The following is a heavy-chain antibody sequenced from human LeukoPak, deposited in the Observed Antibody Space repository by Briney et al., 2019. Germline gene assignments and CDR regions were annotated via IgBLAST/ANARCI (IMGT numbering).Heavy chain of an antibody. Sequence: QPGGSLRLSCAASGFSFSSYEMNWVRQAPGKGLEWVSYISSSGSAIFYADSVKGRFTISRDNAKNSLFLQMNSLRAEDTAFYYCASKGGFDDWGQGTLVTVSS. V-gene: IGHV3-48*03. CDR1: GFSFSSYE. CDR3: ASKGGFDD. CDR2: ISSSGSAI. D-gene: IGHD2-15*01. J-gene: IGHJ4*02.